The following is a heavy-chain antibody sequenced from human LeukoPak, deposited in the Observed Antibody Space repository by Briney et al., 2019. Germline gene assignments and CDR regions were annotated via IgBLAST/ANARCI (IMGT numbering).Heavy chain of an antibody. D-gene: IGHD6-13*01. CDR2: ITGSGGNT. Sequence: GGSLRLSCAAAGCIFISYSISWVRQAPGKGLEWVSFITGSGGNTYYADSVKGRFTISKDNSKNTVYLQMSSLRVDDTAVYYCAKAASSSWPSYYYGMDVWGQGTTVTVSS. CDR3: AKAASSSWPSYYYGMDV. CDR1: GCIFISYS. V-gene: IGHV3-23*01. J-gene: IGHJ6*02.